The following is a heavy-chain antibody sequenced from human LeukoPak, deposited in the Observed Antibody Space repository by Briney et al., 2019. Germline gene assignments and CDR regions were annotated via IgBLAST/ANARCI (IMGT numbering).Heavy chain of an antibody. CDR3: ARETARTHGGLGYYYGMDV. D-gene: IGHD4-23*01. V-gene: IGHV4-59*01. Sequence: SETLSLTCTVSGGSISSYYWSWIRQPPGKGLEWIGYIYYSGSTNYNPSLKSRVTISVDTSKNQFSLKLSSVTAADTAVYYCARETARTHGGLGYYYGMDVWGQGTTVSVCS. CDR1: GGSISSYY. CDR2: IYYSGST. J-gene: IGHJ6*02.